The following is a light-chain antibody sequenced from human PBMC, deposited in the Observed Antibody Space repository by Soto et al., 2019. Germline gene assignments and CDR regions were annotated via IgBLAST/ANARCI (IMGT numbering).Light chain of an antibody. CDR1: QSVSRSY. CDR3: QQRNNWPPIT. Sequence: ETVLDHSRATLCFARKERHTLXSASIQSVSRSYLAWYQQKPGLAPRLIIYDASTRATGIPARFSGSGSETDFTLTITSLEPEDFAVYYCQQRNNWPPITFGQGTRLEIK. V-gene: IGKV3-11*01. CDR2: DAS. J-gene: IGKJ5*01.